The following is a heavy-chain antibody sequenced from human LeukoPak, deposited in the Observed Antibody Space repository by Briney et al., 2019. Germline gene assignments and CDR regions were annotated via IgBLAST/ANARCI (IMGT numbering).Heavy chain of an antibody. D-gene: IGHD5-24*01. J-gene: IGHJ4*02. V-gene: IGHV3-23*01. CDR2: ISGRGGST. CDR1: GFTFSSYA. CDR3: AKLMAVDYFDY. Sequence: GGSLRLSCGPSGFTFSSYAMSWVRQAAGKGREWVSSISGRGGSTFYPDSVKRRYTISRDNSKLTLYLQMNSLRAEDTAVYYCAKLMAVDYFDYWGRGTLVTVSS.